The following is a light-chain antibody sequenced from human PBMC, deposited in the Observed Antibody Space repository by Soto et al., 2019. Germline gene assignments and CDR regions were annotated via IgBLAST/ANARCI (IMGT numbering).Light chain of an antibody. CDR2: DVS. CDR3: SSYTSSSLLV. V-gene: IGLV2-14*03. CDR1: SSDVGGYNY. Sequence: QSALTQPASVSGSPGQSITISCTGTSSDVGGYNYVSWYQQHPGNAPKLMIYDVSNRPSGVSNRFSGSKSGNTASLTISGLQAEDEADYYCSSYTSSSLLVFGAGTKLTVL. J-gene: IGLJ1*01.